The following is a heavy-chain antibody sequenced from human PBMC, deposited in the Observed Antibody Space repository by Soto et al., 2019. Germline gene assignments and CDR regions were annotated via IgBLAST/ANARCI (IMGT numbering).Heavy chain of an antibody. J-gene: IGHJ4*02. CDR1: GGSIGSYY. V-gene: IGHV4-59*12. CDR3: ARDTCSGGRCYSDYFDY. Sequence: SETLSLTCTVSGGSIGSYYWSWIRQPPGKGLEWIGYIYYSGSPNYNPSLKSRGTLSLDTSKNQFSLKLNSVTAADTAVYYCARDTCSGGRCYSDYFDYWGQGALVTVSS. D-gene: IGHD2-15*01. CDR2: IYYSGSP.